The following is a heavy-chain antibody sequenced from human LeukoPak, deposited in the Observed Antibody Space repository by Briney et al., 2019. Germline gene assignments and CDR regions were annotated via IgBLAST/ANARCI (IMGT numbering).Heavy chain of an antibody. Sequence: GASVKVSCKASGYIFTSYGISWVRQAPGQGLEWMGWISTYNGNTNYPQKLQGRVTMTTDTSTSTAYMELRSLRSDDTAVYYCARVTQTDYDFDYWGQGTLVTVSS. CDR1: GYIFTSYG. J-gene: IGHJ4*02. CDR2: ISTYNGNT. D-gene: IGHD4-17*01. V-gene: IGHV1-18*01. CDR3: ARVTQTDYDFDY.